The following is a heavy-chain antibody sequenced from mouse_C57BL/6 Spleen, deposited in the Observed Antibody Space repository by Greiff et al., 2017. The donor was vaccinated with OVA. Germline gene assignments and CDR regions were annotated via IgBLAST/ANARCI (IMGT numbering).Heavy chain of an antibody. Sequence: EVLLLESGGGLVQPGGSLSLSCAASGFTFTDYYMSWVRQPPGKALEWLGFIRNKANGYTSEYSVSVKGRFTISRDNSPSILYLQMNALRAEDSSTYYAARYPTVVATDAMDYWGQGTSVTVSS. V-gene: IGHV7-3*01. CDR3: ARYPTVVATDAMDY. CDR2: IRNKANGYTS. J-gene: IGHJ4*01. CDR1: GFTFTDYY. D-gene: IGHD1-1*01.